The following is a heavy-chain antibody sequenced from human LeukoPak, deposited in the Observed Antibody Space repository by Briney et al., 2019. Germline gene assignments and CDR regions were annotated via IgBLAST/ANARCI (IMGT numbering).Heavy chain of an antibody. CDR2: IDNGGNT. CDR1: GFTVSSNY. D-gene: IGHD3-22*01. V-gene: IGHV3-53*01. J-gene: IGHJ4*02. CDR3: AGDKTTSGYYEFDY. Sequence: GGSLRLSCAASGFTVSSNYMSWVRQAPGTGLECVSVIDNGGNTYYADSVKGRFTISRDNSKNTLYLQMNSLRAEDTAVYYCAGDKTTSGYYEFDYWGQGTLVSVSS.